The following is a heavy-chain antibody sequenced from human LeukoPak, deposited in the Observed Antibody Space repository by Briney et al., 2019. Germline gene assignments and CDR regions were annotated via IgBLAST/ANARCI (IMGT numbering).Heavy chain of an antibody. CDR2: INSDGSST. D-gene: IGHD5-18*01. J-gene: IGHJ6*02. V-gene: IGHV3-74*01. CDR1: GFTFSSYW. Sequence: GGSLRLSCAASGFTFSSYWMRWVRQAPGKGLVWVSRINSDGSSTSYADSVKGRFTISRDNAKNTLYLQMNRLRAEDTAVYYCARYGYYYYGMDVWGQGTTVTVSS. CDR3: ARYGYYYYGMDV.